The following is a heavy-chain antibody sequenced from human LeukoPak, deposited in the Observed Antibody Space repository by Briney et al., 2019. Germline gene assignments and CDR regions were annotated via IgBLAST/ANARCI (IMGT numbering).Heavy chain of an antibody. D-gene: IGHD3-10*01. Sequence: GGSLRLSCAASGFTFSSYGMNWVRQAPGKGLEWVSAISGSGGSTYYADSVKGRFTISRDNSKNTLFLQMNSLRAEDTAVYYCANGQCYYGSGLHAFDIWGQGTIITASS. CDR3: ANGQCYYGSGLHAFDI. J-gene: IGHJ3*02. V-gene: IGHV3-23*01. CDR1: GFTFSSYG. CDR2: ISGSGGST.